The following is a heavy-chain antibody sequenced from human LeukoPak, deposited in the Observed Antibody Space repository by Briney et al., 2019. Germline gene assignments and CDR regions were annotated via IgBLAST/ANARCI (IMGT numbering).Heavy chain of an antibody. Sequence: GGSLRLSCAASGFTFNTYAMSWVRQAPGKGLEWVSSISGGGDTTNYADSVKGRFTISRDNSKNTLYLQMNSLRGEDTARYYCAKGRKGGSYVFDYWGQGTLVTVSS. J-gene: IGHJ4*02. CDR2: ISGGGDTT. CDR1: GFTFNTYA. V-gene: IGHV3-23*01. CDR3: AKGRKGGSYVFDY. D-gene: IGHD1-26*01.